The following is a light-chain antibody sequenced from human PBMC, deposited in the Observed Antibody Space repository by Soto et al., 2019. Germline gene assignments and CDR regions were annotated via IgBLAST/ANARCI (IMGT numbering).Light chain of an antibody. CDR3: QVWDSSIDHVV. Sequence: VVAQPPSVSVAPGQTATITCGGNSIGSESVHWYQQKPGQAPVLVVYDDRDRPSGIPERFSGSNSGDTATLTISRVEAGDEADYYCQVWDSSIDHVVFGGGTKLTVL. J-gene: IGLJ2*01. CDR1: SIGSES. V-gene: IGLV3-21*02. CDR2: DDR.